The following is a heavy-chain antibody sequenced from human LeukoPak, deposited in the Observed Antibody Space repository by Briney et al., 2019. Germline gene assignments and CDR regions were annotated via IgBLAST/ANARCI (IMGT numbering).Heavy chain of an antibody. CDR3: VRGRTGSNATAGRY. CDR1: GYTLTEFS. V-gene: IGHV1-24*01. Sequence: ASVKVSCKLSGYTLTEFSIHWVRQARGKGLEWLGGLAPEDGETIFSQKFQDRVALTADTSTPTAYIDMSRLRSEDTAVYFCVRGRTGSNATAGRYRRRGSLLTVPS. J-gene: IGHJ4*02. D-gene: IGHD3-16*01. CDR2: LAPEDGET.